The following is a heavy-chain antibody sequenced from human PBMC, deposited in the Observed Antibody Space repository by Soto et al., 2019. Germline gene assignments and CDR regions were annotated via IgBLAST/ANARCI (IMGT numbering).Heavy chain of an antibody. D-gene: IGHD4-17*01. V-gene: IGHV3-15*01. J-gene: IGHJ4*02. CDR3: TTDVSKVTTGYD. Sequence: EVQLVESGGGLVKPGGSLRLSCAASGFTFSNAWMSWVRQAPGKGLEWVGRIKSKTDGGTTDYAAPVKGRFTISRDDSKNTLYLQMNSLKTEDTAVYSCTTDVSKVTTGYDWGQGTLVTVSS. CDR2: IKSKTDGGTT. CDR1: GFTFSNAW.